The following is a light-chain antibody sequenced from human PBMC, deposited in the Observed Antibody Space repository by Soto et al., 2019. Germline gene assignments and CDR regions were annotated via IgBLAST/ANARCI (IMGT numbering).Light chain of an antibody. Sequence: EIALTQSPATLCLSPGEGAALSCRASQSVSSYLAWYQQKPGQAPRLLIYDASNRATGIPARFSGSGSGTDFTLTISSLEPEDFAVYYCQQRSNWPITFGQGTRLEIK. CDR1: QSVSSY. CDR3: QQRSNWPIT. V-gene: IGKV3-11*01. J-gene: IGKJ5*01. CDR2: DAS.